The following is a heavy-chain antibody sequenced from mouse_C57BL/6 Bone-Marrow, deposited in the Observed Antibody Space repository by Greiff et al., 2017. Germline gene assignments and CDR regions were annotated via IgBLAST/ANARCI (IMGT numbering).Heavy chain of an antibody. J-gene: IGHJ4*01. V-gene: IGHV1-81*01. Sequence: VHLVESGAELARPGASVKLSCKASGYTFTSYGISWVKQRTGQGLEWIGEIYPRSGNTYYNEKFKGKATLTADKSSSTAYMELRSLTSEDSAVYFCARNLPGIAMDYWGQGTSVTVSS. CDR1: GYTFTSYG. D-gene: IGHD4-1*01. CDR2: IYPRSGNT. CDR3: ARNLPGIAMDY.